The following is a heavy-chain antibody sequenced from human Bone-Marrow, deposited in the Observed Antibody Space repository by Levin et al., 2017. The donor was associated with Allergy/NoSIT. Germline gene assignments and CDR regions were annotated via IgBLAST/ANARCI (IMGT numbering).Heavy chain of an antibody. V-gene: IGHV4-30-4*01. D-gene: IGHD3-22*01. Sequence: SETLSLTCTVSGDSIRSVTYYWSYIRQPPGKALEWIGYIYHTGRTYYNPSLESRVAISLDTSKTQFSLKLASMTAADAAVYYCARVIVSGNFDSWSQGTLVTVSS. CDR3: ARVIVSGNFDS. CDR1: GDSIRSVTYY. CDR2: IYHTGRT. J-gene: IGHJ5*01.